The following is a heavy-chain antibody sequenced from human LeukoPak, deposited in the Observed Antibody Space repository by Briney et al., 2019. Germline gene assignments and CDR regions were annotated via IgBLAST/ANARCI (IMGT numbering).Heavy chain of an antibody. CDR2: ISTNGGST. CDR3: ARVLGYGGNSILDY. J-gene: IGHJ4*02. V-gene: IGHV3-64*01. D-gene: IGHD4-23*01. CDR1: GFTFSSYA. Sequence: PGGSLRLSCAASGFTFSSYAMHWVRQAPGKGLEYVSAISTNGGSTYYANSVKGRFTISRDNSKNTLYLQMGSLRAEDMAVYYCARVLGYGGNSILDYWGQGTLVTVSS.